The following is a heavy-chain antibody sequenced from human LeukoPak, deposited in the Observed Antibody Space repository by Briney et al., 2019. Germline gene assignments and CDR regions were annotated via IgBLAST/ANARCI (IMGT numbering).Heavy chain of an antibody. V-gene: IGHV4-31*03. CDR3: ARWGDTVTTVSGWFDP. Sequence: PSETLSLTCTVSGGSISSGGYYWSWIRQHPGKGLEWIGYIYYSGSTYCNPSLKSRVTISVDTSKNQFPLKLSSATAADTAVYYCARWGDTVTTVSGWFDPWGQGTLVTVPS. CDR2: IYYSGST. CDR1: GGSISSGGYY. D-gene: IGHD4-17*01. J-gene: IGHJ5*02.